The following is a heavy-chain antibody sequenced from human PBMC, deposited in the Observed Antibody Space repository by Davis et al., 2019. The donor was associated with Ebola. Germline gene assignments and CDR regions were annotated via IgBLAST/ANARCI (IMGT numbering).Heavy chain of an antibody. V-gene: IGHV3-7*01. D-gene: IGHD3-22*01. Sequence: PGGSLRLSCAASGFTFNRNWMSWVRQAPGKGLEWVATIKEDGNEKYYVDSVKGRFTISRDNAKNSLSLQMNNLRAEDTAVYYCARGGYYDSNGYSHAAFDIWGQGTMVTVSS. J-gene: IGHJ3*02. CDR3: ARGGYYDSNGYSHAAFDI. CDR1: GFTFNRNW. CDR2: IKEDGNEK.